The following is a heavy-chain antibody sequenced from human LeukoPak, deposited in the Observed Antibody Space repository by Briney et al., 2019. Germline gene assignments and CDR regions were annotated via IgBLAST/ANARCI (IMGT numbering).Heavy chain of an antibody. J-gene: IGHJ4*02. CDR1: GFTFSSYS. Sequence: GGSLRLSCAASGFTFSSYSMNWVRQAPGKGLEWVSSISSSSSYIYYADSVKGRSTISRDNAKNSLYLQMNSLRAEDTAVYYCAKVFWSGYFRYFDYWGQGTLVTVSS. D-gene: IGHD3-3*01. CDR2: ISSSSSYI. V-gene: IGHV3-21*01. CDR3: AKVFWSGYFRYFDY.